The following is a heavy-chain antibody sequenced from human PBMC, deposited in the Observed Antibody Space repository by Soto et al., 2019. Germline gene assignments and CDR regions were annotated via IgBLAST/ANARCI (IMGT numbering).Heavy chain of an antibody. CDR2: MFYTGTT. CDR1: GGSISRGGYY. V-gene: IGHV4-30-4*01. CDR3: ARVVRFCSSLSRRGRNWSDP. D-gene: IGHD2-2*01. Sequence: SETLSLTCSVSGGSISRGGYYWSWIRQPPGKGLEWIGYMFYTGTTYYNPSLKSRVAISVDTSKDQFSLKLRSVTAADTAVYHCARVVRFCSSLSRRGRNWSDPSGQGTLVSVFS. J-gene: IGHJ5*02.